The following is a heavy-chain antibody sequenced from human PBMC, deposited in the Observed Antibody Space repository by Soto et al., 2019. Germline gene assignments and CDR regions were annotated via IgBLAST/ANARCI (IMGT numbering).Heavy chain of an antibody. J-gene: IGHJ4*02. D-gene: IGHD5-12*01. Sequence: QITLKESGPALVRPTQTLTLTCSFSGFSLTTRGAAVGWIRQPPGKALEWLALIFWDDDKWYSPSLGSRLTITQDTSKNQVVLTVTNMDSVETATYYCAHRSRGYAYYFDQWGQGTLVTVSS. V-gene: IGHV2-5*02. CDR3: AHRSRGYAYYFDQ. CDR2: IFWDDDK. CDR1: GFSLTTRGAA.